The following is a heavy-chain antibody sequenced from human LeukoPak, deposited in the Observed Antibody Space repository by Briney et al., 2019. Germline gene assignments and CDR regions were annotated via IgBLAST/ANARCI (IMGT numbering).Heavy chain of an antibody. CDR1: GGSISSYY. V-gene: IGHV4-4*09. Sequence: PSETLSLTCTVSGGSISSYYWSWIRQPPGKGLEWIGYIYTSGSTNYNPSLKSRVTISVDTSKNQFSLKLSSVTAADTAVYYCARSRGGAIVISWDYYMDVWGKGTTVTVSS. CDR2: IYTSGST. CDR3: ARSRGGAIVISWDYYMDV. J-gene: IGHJ6*03. D-gene: IGHD3-16*02.